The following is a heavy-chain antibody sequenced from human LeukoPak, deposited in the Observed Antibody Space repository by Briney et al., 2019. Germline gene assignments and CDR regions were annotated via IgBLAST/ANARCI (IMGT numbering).Heavy chain of an antibody. Sequence: PGGSLRLSCVASGFTFSEYYMGWIRQAPGKGLEWVSYISSSSSYTNYADSVKGRFTVSRDNAKNSLYLQMNSLRAEDTAVYYCARAEEQWLTYFDYWGQGTPVTVSS. CDR2: ISSSSSYT. V-gene: IGHV3-11*05. CDR3: ARAEEQWLTYFDY. J-gene: IGHJ4*02. CDR1: GFTFSEYY. D-gene: IGHD6-19*01.